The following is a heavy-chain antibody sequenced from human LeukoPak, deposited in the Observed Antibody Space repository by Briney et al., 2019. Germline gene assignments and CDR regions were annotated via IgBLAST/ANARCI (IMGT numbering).Heavy chain of an antibody. CDR3: ARDSSGGYYFDY. J-gene: IGHJ4*02. Sequence: SETLSLTCTVSGGSISSYYWSWTRQPPGKGLEWIGYIYYSGSINYNPSLKSRVTISVDTSKNQFSLKLSSVTAADTAVYYCARDSSGGYYFDYWGQGTLVTVSS. D-gene: IGHD6-19*01. V-gene: IGHV4-59*01. CDR2: IYYSGSI. CDR1: GGSISSYY.